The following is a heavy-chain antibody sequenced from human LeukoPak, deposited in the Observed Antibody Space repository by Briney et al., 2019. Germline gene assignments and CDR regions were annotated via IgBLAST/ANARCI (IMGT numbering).Heavy chain of an antibody. CDR3: ARSDCSSTSCPREYGMDV. CDR1: GGSISSYY. D-gene: IGHD2-2*01. Sequence: SETLSLTCTVSGGSISSYYWSWIRQPAGQGLEWIGRIYTSGSTNYNPSLKSRVTMSVDTSKNQFSLKLSSVTAADTAVYYCARSDCSSTSCPREYGMDVWGRGTTVTVSS. CDR2: IYTSGST. V-gene: IGHV4-4*07. J-gene: IGHJ6*02.